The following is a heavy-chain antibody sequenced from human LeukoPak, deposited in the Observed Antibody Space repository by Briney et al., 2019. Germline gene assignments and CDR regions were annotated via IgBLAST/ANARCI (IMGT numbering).Heavy chain of an antibody. CDR3: ARRSYSSSPSAYYYYYMDV. D-gene: IGHD6-13*01. V-gene: IGHV1-18*01. J-gene: IGHJ6*03. CDR2: ISAYNGNT. CDR1: GYTFTSYG. Sequence: ASVKVSCKASGYTFTSYGISWVRQAPGQGLEWMGWISAYNGNTNYAQKLQGRVTMTTDTSTSTAYMELRSLRSDDTAVYYCARRSYSSSPSAYYYYYMDVWGKGTTVTVSS.